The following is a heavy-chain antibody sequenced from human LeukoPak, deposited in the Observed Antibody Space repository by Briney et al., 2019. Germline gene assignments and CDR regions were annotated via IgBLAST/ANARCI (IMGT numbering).Heavy chain of an antibody. CDR1: GGSISSGGYF. CDR2: IYHSGST. Sequence: SSETLSLTCAVSGGSISSGGYFWSWIRQPPGKGLEWIGYIYHSGSTYYNPSLKRRVTISLDRSKNQFSLKLTSVTAADTAVYYCATDGRPEGPFDYWGQGTLVTVSS. J-gene: IGHJ4*02. D-gene: IGHD1-14*01. CDR3: ATDGRPEGPFDY. V-gene: IGHV4-30-2*01.